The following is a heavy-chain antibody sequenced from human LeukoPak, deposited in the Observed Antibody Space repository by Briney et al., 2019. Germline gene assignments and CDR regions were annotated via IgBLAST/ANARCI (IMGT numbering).Heavy chain of an antibody. J-gene: IGHJ4*02. D-gene: IGHD3-22*01. Sequence: GGSLRLSCAASGFTFSGYAMSWVRQAPGKGLEWVSTISDNGGRTYYADSVKGRFTISRDNSKNTLFLQMNSLRAEDSAVCYCATDREGDPSAYYLVGGQGTLITVSS. CDR3: ATDREGDPSAYYLV. CDR2: ISDNGGRT. V-gene: IGHV3-23*01. CDR1: GFTFSGYA.